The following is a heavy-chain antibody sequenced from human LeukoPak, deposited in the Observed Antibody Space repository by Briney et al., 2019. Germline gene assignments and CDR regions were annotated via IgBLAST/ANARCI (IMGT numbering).Heavy chain of an antibody. V-gene: IGHV3-23*01. CDR1: GFTFSSYA. Sequence: GGSLRLSCAASGFTFSSYAMSWVRQAPGKGLEWVSAISGSGGSTYYADSVKGRFTISRDNSKNTLYLQMNSLRAEDTAVYYCAKTTDYGGNRNYYFYGMDVWGQGTTVTVSS. CDR3: AKTTDYGGNRNYYFYGMDV. CDR2: ISGSGGST. D-gene: IGHD4-23*01. J-gene: IGHJ6*02.